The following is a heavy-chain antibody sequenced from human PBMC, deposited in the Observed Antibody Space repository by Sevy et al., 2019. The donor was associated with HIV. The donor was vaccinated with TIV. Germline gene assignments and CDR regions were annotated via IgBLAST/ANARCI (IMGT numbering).Heavy chain of an antibody. CDR2: MWYDGNNK. CDR3: ARGPSLIVAGAAGYLDY. CDR1: GFTFSSFG. J-gene: IGHJ4*02. Sequence: GGSLRLSCTASGFTFSSFGIHWVRQAPGKGLEWVALMWYDGNNKYYAGSVKGRFTISRDSSKNTLYLQMNNLRAEDTAVYYCARGPSLIVAGAAGYLDYWGQGTLVTVSS. V-gene: IGHV3-33*01. D-gene: IGHD2-21*01.